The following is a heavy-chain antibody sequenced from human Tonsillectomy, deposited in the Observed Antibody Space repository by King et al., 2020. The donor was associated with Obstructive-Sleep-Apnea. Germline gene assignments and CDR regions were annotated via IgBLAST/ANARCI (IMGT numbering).Heavy chain of an antibody. V-gene: IGHV5-10-1*01. CDR1: GYRFTSYW. CDR3: VRHLVATVKGEDY. D-gene: IGHD5-24*01. Sequence: QLVQSGAEVKKPGESLRISCKGSGYRFTSYWISWVRQMPGNGLEWMGRIYPRDSDSNYSPSFQGHVTISIDKSISTAYLQRSSLKASDTAIYYCVRHLVATVKGEDYWGQGTLVTVSS. J-gene: IGHJ4*02. CDR2: IYPRDSDS.